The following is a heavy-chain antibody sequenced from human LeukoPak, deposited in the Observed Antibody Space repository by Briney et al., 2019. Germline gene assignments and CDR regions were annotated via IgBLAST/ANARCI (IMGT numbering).Heavy chain of an antibody. Sequence: SETPSLTCAVYGGSFSGYYWSWIRQPPGKGLEWIGEINHSGSTNYNPSLKSRVTISVDTSKNQFSLKLSSVTAADTAVYYCARGLYYTGASGHWGQGTLVTVSS. D-gene: IGHD3-10*01. V-gene: IGHV4-34*01. CDR1: GGSFSGYY. CDR3: ARGLYYTGASGH. J-gene: IGHJ1*01. CDR2: INHSGST.